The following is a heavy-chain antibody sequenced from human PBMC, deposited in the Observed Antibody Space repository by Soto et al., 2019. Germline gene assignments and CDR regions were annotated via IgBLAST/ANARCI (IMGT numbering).Heavy chain of an antibody. Sequence: ASVKVSCKASGYTFTSYGISWVRQAPGQGLEWMGWISAYNGNTNYAQKLQGRVAMTTDTSTSTAYMELRSLRSDDTAVYYCARDLLPQGSRDYWGQGTLVTVSS. CDR2: ISAYNGNT. CDR1: GYTFTSYG. V-gene: IGHV1-18*01. CDR3: ARDLLPQGSRDY. J-gene: IGHJ4*02. D-gene: IGHD3-22*01.